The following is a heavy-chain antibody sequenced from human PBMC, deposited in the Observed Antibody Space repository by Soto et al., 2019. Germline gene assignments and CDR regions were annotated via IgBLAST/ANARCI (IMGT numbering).Heavy chain of an antibody. J-gene: IGHJ6*02. D-gene: IGHD3-10*01. Sequence: GASMKVSCQASGYTFTHYYIHRVRQAPGQRLEWMGKIKPSGGSTSYAQKFQGRVTMTRDTSKSTVYIELSSLRSEDTAVYYCASHPADYYGSGSYWDVWGQGTTVTVSS. CDR1: GYTFTHYY. V-gene: IGHV1-46*01. CDR2: IKPSGGST. CDR3: ASHPADYYGSGSYWDV.